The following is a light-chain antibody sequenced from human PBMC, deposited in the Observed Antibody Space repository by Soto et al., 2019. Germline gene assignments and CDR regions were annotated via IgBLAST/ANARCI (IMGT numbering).Light chain of an antibody. J-gene: IGKJ4*01. CDR3: HQRTNWPLT. CDR1: QSIGSY. CDR2: DAS. Sequence: EIVFTQSPATLSLSPGERATLSCRASQSIGSYLAWFQHKPGQAPRLLIYDASNRATGIPARFSGSGSETDFTLTISSLEPEDFAVYYCHQRTNWPLTFGGGTKVDI. V-gene: IGKV3-11*01.